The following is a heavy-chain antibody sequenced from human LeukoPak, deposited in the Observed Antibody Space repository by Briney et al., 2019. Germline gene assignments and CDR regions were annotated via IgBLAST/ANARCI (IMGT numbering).Heavy chain of an antibody. CDR1: GGSFSGYY. V-gene: IGHV4-34*01. CDR2: INHSGST. J-gene: IGHJ4*02. D-gene: IGHD3-22*01. CDR3: ARVGYYDSSGYYYRLDY. Sequence: SETLSLTCAVYGGSFSGYYWSWIRQPPGKGLEWIGEINHSGSTNYNPSLKSRVTISVDTSKNRISLKLSSVTAADTAVYYCARVGYYDSSGYYYRLDYWGQGTLVTVSS.